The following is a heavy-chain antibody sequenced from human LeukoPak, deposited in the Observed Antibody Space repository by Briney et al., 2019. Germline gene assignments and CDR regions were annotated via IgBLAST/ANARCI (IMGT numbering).Heavy chain of an antibody. Sequence: GGSLRLSCAAAGFMFDDSAMHWVRQAPGKGLEWVSLISGDGVSTFYADSVKGRFTISRDNSKNSLSLQMDSLTTEDTALYYCAKEGYSHTSNYFDNWGQGILVTVSS. J-gene: IGHJ4*02. CDR3: AKEGYSHTSNYFDN. D-gene: IGHD2-15*01. CDR2: ISGDGVST. CDR1: GFMFDDSA. V-gene: IGHV3-43*02.